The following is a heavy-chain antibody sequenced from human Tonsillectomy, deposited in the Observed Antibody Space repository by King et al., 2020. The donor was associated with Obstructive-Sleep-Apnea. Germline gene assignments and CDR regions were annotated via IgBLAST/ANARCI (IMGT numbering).Heavy chain of an antibody. V-gene: IGHV3-15*01. CDR1: GFTFNNAW. CDR2: IKSKTYGGTI. D-gene: IGHD3-22*01. Sequence: VQLVESGGGLVKPGGSLRLSCAASGFTFNNAWMSWVRQAPGKGLEWVGRIKSKTYGGTIDYAAPVKGRFTISRDDSKNMLYLQMNSLKTEETAVYYCTTLPYYYDSSGYYWIGFDYWGQGTLVTVSS. J-gene: IGHJ4*02. CDR3: TTLPYYYDSSGYYWIGFDY.